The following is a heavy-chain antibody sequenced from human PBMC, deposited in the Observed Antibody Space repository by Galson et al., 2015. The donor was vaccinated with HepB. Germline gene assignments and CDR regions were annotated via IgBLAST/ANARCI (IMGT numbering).Heavy chain of an antibody. Sequence: CAISGDSVSSNSAAWTWIRQSPSRGLEWLGRTYYRSKWFNDYAVSVKSRITVSADTSKNQVSLHQKSVTPGDTAVYYCARGESGASYEYFHNKALDVWGQGTTVTVSS. V-gene: IGHV6-1*01. CDR1: GDSVSSNSAA. D-gene: IGHD5-12*01. CDR3: ARGESGASYEYFHNKALDV. J-gene: IGHJ6*02. CDR2: TYYRSKWFN.